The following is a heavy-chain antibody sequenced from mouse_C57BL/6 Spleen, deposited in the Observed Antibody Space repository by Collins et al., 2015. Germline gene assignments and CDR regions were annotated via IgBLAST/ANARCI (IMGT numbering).Heavy chain of an antibody. D-gene: IGHD1-1*02. Sequence: EVQLQQSGAELVRPGASVKLSCTASGFNXKGDYMHWVKQRPEQGLEWIGWIDPENGDTEYASKFQGKTTITADTSSNTAYLQLSSLTSEDTAVYYCTTSGVVKNWGQGTTLTVSS. CDR2: IDPENGDT. CDR3: TTSGVVKN. CDR1: GFNXKGDY. J-gene: IGHJ2*01. V-gene: IGHV14-4*01.